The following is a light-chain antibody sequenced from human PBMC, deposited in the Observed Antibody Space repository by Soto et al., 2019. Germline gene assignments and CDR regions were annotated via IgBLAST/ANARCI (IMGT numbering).Light chain of an antibody. CDR2: DAS. Sequence: EIVLTQSPATLSLSPGERATLSCRASQSVSSYLAWYQQKPGQAPRLLIYDASNRATGIPARFRVSGSGTDFTLTISSLEPEDFAVYYCQQRSNWPLTFGGGTKVEIK. CDR3: QQRSNWPLT. CDR1: QSVSSY. J-gene: IGKJ4*01. V-gene: IGKV3-11*01.